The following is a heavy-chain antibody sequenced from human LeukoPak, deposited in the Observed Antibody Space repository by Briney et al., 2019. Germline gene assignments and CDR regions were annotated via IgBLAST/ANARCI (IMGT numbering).Heavy chain of an antibody. Sequence: PSETLSLTCAVYGGSFSGYYWSWIRQPPGKGLEWIGEINHSGSTNYNPSLKSRVTISVDTSKNQFSLELSSVTAADTAVYYCASEYFDWLSPTYYWGQGTLVTVSS. D-gene: IGHD3-9*01. CDR1: GGSFSGYY. CDR3: ASEYFDWLSPTYY. J-gene: IGHJ4*02. CDR2: INHSGST. V-gene: IGHV4-34*01.